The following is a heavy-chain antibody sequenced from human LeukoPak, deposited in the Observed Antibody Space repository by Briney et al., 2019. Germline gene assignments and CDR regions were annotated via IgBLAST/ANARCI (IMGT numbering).Heavy chain of an antibody. CDR2: INHSGST. D-gene: IGHD6-19*01. CDR1: GGSFSGYY. J-gene: IGHJ5*02. CDR3: ARTSGGWYGGHWFDP. V-gene: IGHV4-34*01. Sequence: SETLSLTCAVYGGSFSGYYWSWIRQPPGKGLEWIGEINHSGSTNYNPSLKSRVTISVDTSKNQFSLKLSSVTTADTAVYYCARTSGGWYGGHWFDPWGQGTLVTVSS.